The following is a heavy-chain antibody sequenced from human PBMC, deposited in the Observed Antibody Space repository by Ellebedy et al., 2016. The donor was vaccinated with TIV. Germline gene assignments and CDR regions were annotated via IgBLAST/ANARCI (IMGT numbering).Heavy chain of an antibody. D-gene: IGHD2-21*02. CDR3: ARVGDSRPMGY. CDR2: ISSSSTI. CDR1: GFTFSSYS. J-gene: IGHJ4*02. V-gene: IGHV3-48*02. Sequence: GESLKISCAASGFTFSSYSMNWVRQAPGKGLEWVSYISSSSTIYYADSVKGRFTISRDNAKNSLYLQSNSLRDEDTAVYYCARVGDSRPMGYWGQGTLVTVSS.